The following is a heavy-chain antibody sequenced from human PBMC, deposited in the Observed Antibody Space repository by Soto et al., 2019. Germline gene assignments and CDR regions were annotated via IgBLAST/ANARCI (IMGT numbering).Heavy chain of an antibody. CDR1: GYTFTNYG. CDR2: ISGYNGNT. CDR3: ARGSEGFDY. J-gene: IGHJ4*02. V-gene: IGHV1-18*01. Sequence: QVQLVQSGAEVRKPGASVKVSCKASGYTFTNYGVTWVRQAPGQGLEWMGWISGYNGNTNYAEKLQGRVTVTTDTSTSTASRELRSLTSDDTAVYYCARGSEGFDYWGQGTLVTVSS.